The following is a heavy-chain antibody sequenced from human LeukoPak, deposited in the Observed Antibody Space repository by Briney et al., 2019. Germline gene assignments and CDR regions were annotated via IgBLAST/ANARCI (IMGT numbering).Heavy chain of an antibody. V-gene: IGHV3-7*01. Sequence: GGSLRLSCAASGFTFSSYWMSWVRQAPGKGLEWVANIKQDGSEKYYADSVKGRFTISRDNAKNSLYLQMNSLRAEDTAVYYCARRPKDVWGSYYGMDVWGQGTTVTVSS. D-gene: IGHD3-16*01. CDR1: GFTFSSYW. J-gene: IGHJ6*02. CDR3: ARRPKDVWGSYYGMDV. CDR2: IKQDGSEK.